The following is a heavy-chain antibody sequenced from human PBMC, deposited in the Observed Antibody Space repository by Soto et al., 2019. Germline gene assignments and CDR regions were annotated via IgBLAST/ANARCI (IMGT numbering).Heavy chain of an antibody. Sequence: EVQLVESGGGLVQPGGSLRLSCAASGFTFSNYWMHWVRQDPGKGLVWVSRINSDGSSTSHADSVKGRFTISRDNAKNTLYLQMNRLRAEDTAIYYCAREGGGNRDCYGVDVWGQGSTVTVSS. CDR1: GFTFSNYW. D-gene: IGHD2-15*01. J-gene: IGHJ6*02. V-gene: IGHV3-74*01. CDR2: INSDGSST. CDR3: AREGGGNRDCYGVDV.